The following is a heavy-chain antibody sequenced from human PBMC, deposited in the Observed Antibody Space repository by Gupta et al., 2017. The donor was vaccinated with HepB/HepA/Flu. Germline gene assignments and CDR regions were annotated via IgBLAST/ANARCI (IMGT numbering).Heavy chain of an antibody. CDR3: ARDRNYYGSGNYPLNF. CDR1: GRSFRNYF. J-gene: IGHJ4*02. CDR2: IIHNGRT. V-gene: IGHV4-34*12. Sequence: VQLQQWGATLLSPSETLSLTFAVSGRSFRNYFWTWIRQSPGKGLEWIGEIIHNGRTNYNPSLAGRVTISVDTSKSQFSLSLTSVTAADTAVYYCARDRNYYGSGNYPLNFWGQGVLVTVSS. D-gene: IGHD3-10*01.